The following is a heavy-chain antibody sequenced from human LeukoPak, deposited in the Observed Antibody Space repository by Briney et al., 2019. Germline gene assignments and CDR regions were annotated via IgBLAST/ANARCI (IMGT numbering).Heavy chain of an antibody. V-gene: IGHV1-24*01. Sequence: ASVKVSFKVSGYTFTELSMHWVRQAPGKGLECMGGFDPEDGETIYAQKFQGGVTMTEDTSTDTAYMELSSLRSEDTAVYYCATGGVRFLEWLYAFDIWGQGTMVTVSS. CDR2: FDPEDGET. J-gene: IGHJ3*02. CDR3: ATGGVRFLEWLYAFDI. CDR1: GYTFTELS. D-gene: IGHD3-3*01.